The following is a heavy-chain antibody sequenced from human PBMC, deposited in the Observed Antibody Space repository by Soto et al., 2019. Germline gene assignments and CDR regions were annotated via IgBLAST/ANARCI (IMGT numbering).Heavy chain of an antibody. Sequence: GGSLRLSCAASGFTFSSYAMSWVRQAPGKGLEWVSAISGSGGSTYYADSVKGRFTISRDNSKNTLYLQMNSLRAEDTAVYYCALWGSAAGTGDYWGQGTLVTVSS. V-gene: IGHV3-23*01. CDR1: GFTFSSYA. D-gene: IGHD6-13*01. J-gene: IGHJ4*02. CDR3: ALWGSAAGTGDY. CDR2: ISGSGGST.